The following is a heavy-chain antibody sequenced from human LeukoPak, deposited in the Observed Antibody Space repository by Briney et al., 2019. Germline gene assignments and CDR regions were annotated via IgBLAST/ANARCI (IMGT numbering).Heavy chain of an antibody. D-gene: IGHD3-9*01. Sequence: ASVKVSCKASGYTFTSYYMHWVRQAPGQGLEWMGWISAYNGNTNYAQKLQGRVTMTTDTSTSTAYMELRSLRSDDTAVYYCARAGYYDILTGYFQNWFDPWGQGTLVTVSS. J-gene: IGHJ5*02. CDR1: GYTFTSYY. V-gene: IGHV1-18*04. CDR2: ISAYNGNT. CDR3: ARAGYYDILTGYFQNWFDP.